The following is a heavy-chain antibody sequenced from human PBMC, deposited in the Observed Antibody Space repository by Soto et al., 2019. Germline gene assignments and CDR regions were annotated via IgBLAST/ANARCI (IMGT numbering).Heavy chain of an antibody. Sequence: SETLSLTCTVSGGSISSYYWSWIRQPPGKGLEWIGYISYSGSTFYNPSLKSRVTMSLDTSKNQFSLKLSSVTAADTAVYYCARGWLGAGQASDLGYWGQGTLVTVSS. V-gene: IGHV4-30-4*01. CDR1: GGSISSYY. D-gene: IGHD1-26*01. J-gene: IGHJ4*02. CDR3: ARGWLGAGQASDLGY. CDR2: ISYSGST.